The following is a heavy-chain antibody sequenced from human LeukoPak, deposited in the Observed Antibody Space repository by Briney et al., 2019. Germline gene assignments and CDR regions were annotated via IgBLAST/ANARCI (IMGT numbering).Heavy chain of an antibody. CDR2: ISAYNGNT. CDR1: GYTFTSYG. CDR3: ARDVEWELLEARVWDY. J-gene: IGHJ4*02. D-gene: IGHD1-26*01. Sequence: GASVKVSCKASGYTFTSYGISWVRQAPGQGLEWMGWISAYNGNTNYAQKLQGRVTMTTDTSTSTAYMELRSLRSDDTAVYYCARDVEWELLEARVWDYWGQGTLVTVSS. V-gene: IGHV1-18*01.